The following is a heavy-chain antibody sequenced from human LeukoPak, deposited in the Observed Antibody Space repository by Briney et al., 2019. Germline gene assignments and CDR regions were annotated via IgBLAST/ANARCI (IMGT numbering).Heavy chain of an antibody. CDR1: GGSISSYY. CDR2: IYYSGST. Sequence: SETLSLTCTVSGGSISSYYWSWIRQPPGKGLEWIGYIYYSGSTNYNPSLKSRVTISVDTSKNQFSLKLSSVTAADTAVYYCARDPGKGPSSTSGHTPYYYYYYMDVWGKGTTVTVSS. J-gene: IGHJ6*03. CDR3: ARDPGKGPSSTSGHTPYYYYYYMDV. V-gene: IGHV4-59*01. D-gene: IGHD2-2*01.